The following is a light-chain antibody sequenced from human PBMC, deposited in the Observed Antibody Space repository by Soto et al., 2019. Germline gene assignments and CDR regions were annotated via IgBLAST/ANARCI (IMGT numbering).Light chain of an antibody. Sequence: IPMTQSPSPLSSSLGDRVTLSCRASQSISNLLNWYQQKPGKAPQLLIYAASRLHSGVPPRFSGSGAGTDFTLTISSLQPEDFATYFCQQSYTTVRSFGGGTKVDIK. V-gene: IGKV1-39*01. CDR2: AAS. CDR1: QSISNL. CDR3: QQSYTTVRS. J-gene: IGKJ4*01.